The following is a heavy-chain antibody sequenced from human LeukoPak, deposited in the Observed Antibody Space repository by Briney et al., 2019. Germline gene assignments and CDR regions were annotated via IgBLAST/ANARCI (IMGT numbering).Heavy chain of an antibody. CDR2: ISSGGLTI. Sequence: GGSLRLSCVASGFTFSTYTFNWVRQAPGKGLEWLSYISSGGLTIFYADSVKGRFTISRDNTKNSIFLHMTNLRAEDTAVYYCARDFDYGDYIDFWGQGTLVAVSS. CDR3: ARDFDYGDYIDF. J-gene: IGHJ4*02. D-gene: IGHD4/OR15-4a*01. CDR1: GFTFSTYT. V-gene: IGHV3-48*04.